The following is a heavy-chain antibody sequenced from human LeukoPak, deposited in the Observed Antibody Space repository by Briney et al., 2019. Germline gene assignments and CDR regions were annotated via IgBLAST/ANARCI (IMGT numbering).Heavy chain of an antibody. CDR1: GFTFSGYA. D-gene: IGHD3-3*02. V-gene: IGHV3-23*01. Sequence: PGGALRLSCAASGFTFSGYAMSWVRQAPGKGLEWVSTTSRSGGSTYYADSVKGRFTISGDNSKNTLYLQMNSLRAEDTAVYYCARDTFKGYWGQGTLVTVSS. CDR2: TSRSGGST. J-gene: IGHJ4*02. CDR3: ARDTFKGY.